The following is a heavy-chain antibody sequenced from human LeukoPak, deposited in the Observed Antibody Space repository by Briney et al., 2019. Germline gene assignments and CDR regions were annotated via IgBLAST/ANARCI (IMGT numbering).Heavy chain of an antibody. CDR1: GGSFSGYY. CDR2: INHSGST. Sequence: SETLSLTCAVYGGSFSGYYWSWIRQPPGKGLEWIGEINHSGSTNYNPSLKSRVTISVDTSKNQFSLKLSSVTAADTAVYYCARQSGWHMSSWGQGTLVTVSS. CDR3: ARQSGWHMSS. J-gene: IGHJ5*02. D-gene: IGHD6-19*01. V-gene: IGHV4-34*01.